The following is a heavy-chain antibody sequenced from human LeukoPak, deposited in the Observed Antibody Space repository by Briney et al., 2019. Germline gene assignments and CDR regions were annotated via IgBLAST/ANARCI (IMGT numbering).Heavy chain of an antibody. V-gene: IGHV4-59*06. CDR1: GGSISSYY. J-gene: IGHJ6*02. CDR3: ARSRMSSYGKRPYYYYGMDV. Sequence: SETLSLTCTVSGGSISSYYWSWIRQPPGKGLEWIGYIYYSGSTYYNPSLKSRVTISVDTSKNQFSLKLSSVTAADTAVYYCARSRMSSYGKRPYYYYGMDVWGQGTTVTVSS. CDR2: IYYSGST. D-gene: IGHD5-18*01.